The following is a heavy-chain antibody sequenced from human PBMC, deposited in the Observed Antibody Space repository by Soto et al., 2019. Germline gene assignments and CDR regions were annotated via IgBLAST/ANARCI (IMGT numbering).Heavy chain of an antibody. D-gene: IGHD4-17*01. CDR3: VATYGDYLDY. CDR1: GYKFTTYW. J-gene: IGHJ4*02. Sequence: GESLKISCKGSGYKFTTYWVGWVRQMPGKGLEWMAIIYPDDSDSRYSPSFQGQVTISADKSISTAYLQWSSLKASDTAIYYCVATYGDYLDYWGQGTLVTVSS. V-gene: IGHV5-51*01. CDR2: IYPDDSDS.